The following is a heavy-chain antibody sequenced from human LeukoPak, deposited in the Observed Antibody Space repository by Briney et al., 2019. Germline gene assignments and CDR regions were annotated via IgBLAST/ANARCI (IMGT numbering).Heavy chain of an antibody. Sequence: GGSLRLSCAASGFTFSDSAMNWVRQAPGKGLEWVSCINNVASHIYYADSVRGRFTISRDNAKNSVSLQVNNLRAEDTAVYYCARDPTQYLRYGYFDSWGQGILVTVSS. CDR2: INNVASHI. J-gene: IGHJ4*02. D-gene: IGHD3-9*01. V-gene: IGHV3-21*01. CDR1: GFTFSDSA. CDR3: ARDPTQYLRYGYFDS.